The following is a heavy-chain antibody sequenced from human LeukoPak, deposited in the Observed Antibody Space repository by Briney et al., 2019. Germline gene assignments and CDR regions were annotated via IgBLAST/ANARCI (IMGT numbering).Heavy chain of an antibody. CDR2: IYYSGST. D-gene: IGHD5-18*01. J-gene: IGHJ4*02. Sequence: SETLSLTCTVSGGSISSYYWSWIRQPPGKGLEWIGYIYYSGSTNYNPSLKSRVTISVDTSKNQFSLKLSSVTAADTAVYYCARRGYSYGHYFDYWGQGTLVTVSS. CDR1: GGSISSYY. CDR3: ARRGYSYGHYFDY. V-gene: IGHV4-59*01.